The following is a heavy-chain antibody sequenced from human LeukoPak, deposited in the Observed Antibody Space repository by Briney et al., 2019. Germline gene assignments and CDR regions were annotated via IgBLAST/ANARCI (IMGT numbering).Heavy chain of an antibody. Sequence: GGSLRLSCAASGFTFSDYYMSWIRQAPGKGLEWVSYISTTSTYADYADSVKGRFTISRDNAKNSLYLQMNSLRAEDTAVYYCARAWGLGFDYWGQGTLVTVSS. J-gene: IGHJ4*02. CDR2: ISTTSTYA. CDR3: ARAWGLGFDY. CDR1: GFTFSDYY. V-gene: IGHV3-11*06. D-gene: IGHD3/OR15-3a*01.